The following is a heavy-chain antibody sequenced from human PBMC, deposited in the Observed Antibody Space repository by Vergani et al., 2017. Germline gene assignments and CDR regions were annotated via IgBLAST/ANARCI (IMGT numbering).Heavy chain of an antibody. D-gene: IGHD3-22*01. Sequence: QLQLQESGPGLVKPSETLSLTCTVSGGSISSSSYYWGWIRQPPGKGLEWIGSIYYSGSTYYNPSLKSRVTISVDTSKNQFSLKLSSVTAADTAVYYCARSGRNYYDSSGYYHASARRYYFDYWGQGTLVTVSS. CDR1: GGSISSSSYY. CDR3: ARSGRNYYDSSGYYHASARRYYFDY. V-gene: IGHV4-39*01. J-gene: IGHJ4*02. CDR2: IYYSGST.